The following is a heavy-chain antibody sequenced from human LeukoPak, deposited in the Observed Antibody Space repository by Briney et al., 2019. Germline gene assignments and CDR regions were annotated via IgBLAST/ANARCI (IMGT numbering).Heavy chain of an antibody. CDR2: IYNSGST. CDR1: GDSFSYFY. Sequence: PWGTLSLTCTVSGDSFSYFYWSWIRQPPGKGLEWIGYIYNSGSTSYHPSLKSRVTISLHTSQNQLSLKLSSLTAADTAVYYCARGVVAAAGRTFDFWGQGTLVTVSS. J-gene: IGHJ4*02. V-gene: IGHV4-59*01. D-gene: IGHD6-13*01. CDR3: ARGVVAAAGRTFDF.